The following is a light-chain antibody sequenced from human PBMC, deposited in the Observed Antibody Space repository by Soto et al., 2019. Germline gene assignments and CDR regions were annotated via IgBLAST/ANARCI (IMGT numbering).Light chain of an antibody. CDR1: RSNIGAGDD. Sequence: QSVLTQPPSVSGAPGQRVTISCTGSRSNIGAGDDVHWYQQLPGTAPKLLISGTNNRPSGVPDRFSGSKSGMSASLAITGLQAADEANYYCQSYDNSLSGSRVFGGGTKLTVL. CDR2: GTN. J-gene: IGLJ3*02. CDR3: QSYDNSLSGSRV. V-gene: IGLV1-40*01.